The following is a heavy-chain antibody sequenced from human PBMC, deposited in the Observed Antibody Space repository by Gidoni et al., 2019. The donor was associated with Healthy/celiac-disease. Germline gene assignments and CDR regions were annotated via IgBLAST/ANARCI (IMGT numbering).Heavy chain of an antibody. Sequence: EVQLVSSGGGLVKPGVSLRLSCAASGFTFSTYSMNWVLQAPGKGLDWVSSISSSSSYIYYAESVKGRLTISRDNAKKSLYLQMNSLRAEDTAVYYCARDPRASHYDYVWGSYRPLDYWGKGTLVTVSS. CDR2: ISSSSSYI. D-gene: IGHD3-16*02. V-gene: IGHV3-21*01. CDR1: GFTFSTYS. CDR3: ARDPRASHYDYVWGSYRPLDY. J-gene: IGHJ4*02.